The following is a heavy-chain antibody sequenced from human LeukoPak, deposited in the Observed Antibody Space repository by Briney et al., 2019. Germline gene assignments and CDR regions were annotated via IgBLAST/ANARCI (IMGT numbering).Heavy chain of an antibody. CDR1: GFTFSSYV. CDR2: ISYDGSNK. Sequence: GESLKISCAVSGFTFSSYVMHWARQAPGKGLEWVAVISYDGSNKYYADSVKGRFTISRDNSKNTLYLQMNSLRVEDTAVYYCARDLRLFGPPDDYWGQGTLVTVSS. J-gene: IGHJ4*02. D-gene: IGHD3-22*01. V-gene: IGHV3-30-3*01. CDR3: ARDLRLFGPPDDY.